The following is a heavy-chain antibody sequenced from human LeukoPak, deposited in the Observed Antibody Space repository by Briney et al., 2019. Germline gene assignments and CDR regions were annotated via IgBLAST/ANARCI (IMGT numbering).Heavy chain of an antibody. CDR1: GFTFNIYA. D-gene: IGHD2-8*01. Sequence: PGGSLRLSCAASGFTFNIYAMSWVRQAPGKGLEWVSVISASGGITFYVDSVKGRFIISRDNSKNTLFLQLNNLRAEDTAVYYCARDGSTNYQNWFDPWGQGTLVTVSS. CDR3: ARDGSTNYQNWFDP. J-gene: IGHJ5*02. CDR2: ISASGGIT. V-gene: IGHV3-23*01.